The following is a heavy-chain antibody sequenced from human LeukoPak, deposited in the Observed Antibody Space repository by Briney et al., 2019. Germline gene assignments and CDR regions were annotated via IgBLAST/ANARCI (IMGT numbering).Heavy chain of an antibody. CDR2: VNRDGSET. J-gene: IGHJ6*02. Sequence: GGSLRLSCAASGFALSSHWMTWVRQVPGRGPEWVANVNRDGSETYYLDSVKGRFTISKDNAKNSLYLQMNSLRAEDTALYHCARNNGMDVWGQGTTVIVSS. CDR1: GFALSSHW. V-gene: IGHV3-7*03. CDR3: ARNNGMDV.